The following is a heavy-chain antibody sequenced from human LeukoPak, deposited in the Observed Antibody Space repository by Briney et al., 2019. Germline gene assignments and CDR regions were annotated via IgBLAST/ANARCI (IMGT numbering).Heavy chain of an antibody. Sequence: QPGGSLRLSCAASGFTFSSYGIHWVRQAPGKGLEWVAVIWYDGSNKYYADSVKGRFTISRDNSKNTLYLQMSSLRAEDTAVYYCAREVYYDSSGMDVWGQGTTVTVFS. J-gene: IGHJ6*02. CDR3: AREVYYDSSGMDV. CDR1: GFTFSSYG. V-gene: IGHV3-33*01. CDR2: IWYDGSNK. D-gene: IGHD3-22*01.